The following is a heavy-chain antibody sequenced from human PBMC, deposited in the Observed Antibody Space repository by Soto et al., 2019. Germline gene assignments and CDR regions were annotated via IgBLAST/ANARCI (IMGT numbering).Heavy chain of an antibody. Sequence: SETLSLTCSVSGGSISSYDWSWIRQPPEKGLEWIGYIYYSGSTNYNPSLKSRVTISVDTSKNQFSLKLSSVTAADTAVFYCAGVPGYSSGWYGDFDYWGQGTLVTVSS. J-gene: IGHJ4*02. D-gene: IGHD6-19*01. CDR1: GGSISSYD. CDR2: IYYSGST. CDR3: AGVPGYSSGWYGDFDY. V-gene: IGHV4-59*08.